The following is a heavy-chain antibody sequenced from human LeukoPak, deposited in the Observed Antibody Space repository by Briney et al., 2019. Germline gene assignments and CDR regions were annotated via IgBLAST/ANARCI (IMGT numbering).Heavy chain of an antibody. CDR2: ISSSSSTI. D-gene: IGHD2-2*01. Sequence: GGSLRLSCAASGFTFSSYSMNWVRQAPGKGLEWVSYISSSSSTIYYADSVKGRFTISRDNAKNSLYLQMNSLRAEDTAVYYCARDRGYCSSTSCYFDYWGQGILVTVPS. CDR1: GFTFSSYS. J-gene: IGHJ4*02. CDR3: ARDRGYCSSTSCYFDY. V-gene: IGHV3-48*04.